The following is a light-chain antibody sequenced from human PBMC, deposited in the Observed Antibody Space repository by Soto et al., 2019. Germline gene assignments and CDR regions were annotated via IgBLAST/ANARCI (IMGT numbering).Light chain of an antibody. CDR2: GVT. CDR3: SSFTSDRIYV. CDR1: HNDIGTYDY. J-gene: IGLJ1*01. Sequence: PVRTRATYGTGVHGQAITISCTGNHNDIGTYDYVSWYQQHPGRAPRLLIYGVTTRPSGISDRFSASKSGLTASLTISGLQPEDEADYYCSSFTSDRIYVFGPGTKVTVL. V-gene: IGLV2-14*03.